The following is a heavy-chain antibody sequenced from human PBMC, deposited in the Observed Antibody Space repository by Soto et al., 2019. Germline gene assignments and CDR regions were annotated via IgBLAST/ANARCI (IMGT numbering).Heavy chain of an antibody. CDR3: ARLSYYFGSGRIGGDY. D-gene: IGHD3-10*01. CDR1: GFTFSSHV. CDR2: ISGSGRNT. J-gene: IGHJ4*02. Sequence: EAHLLESGGGLVRPGGSLRPSCAASGFTFSSHVMSWVRQAPGKGLEWVSGISGSGRNTYYENSVKGRFTISRDNSNETLYLEIRSLRAEDTVVYYCARLSYYFGSGRIGGDYWGQGTLVIVTS. V-gene: IGHV3-23*01.